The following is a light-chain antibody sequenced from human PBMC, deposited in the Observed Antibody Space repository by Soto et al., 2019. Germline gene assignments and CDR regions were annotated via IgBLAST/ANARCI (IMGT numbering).Light chain of an antibody. V-gene: IGLV2-11*01. CDR1: SGDVGGYNY. Sequence: QSVLTQPRSVSGSPGRSVTISCTGTSGDVGGYNYVSWYQHHPGKVPKLMIYEVAERPSGVPDRFSGSKSGNTASLTISGLQTEDEADYYCCSFAGGYTLDVVFGGGTQLTVL. CDR3: CSFAGGYTLDVV. J-gene: IGLJ2*01. CDR2: EVA.